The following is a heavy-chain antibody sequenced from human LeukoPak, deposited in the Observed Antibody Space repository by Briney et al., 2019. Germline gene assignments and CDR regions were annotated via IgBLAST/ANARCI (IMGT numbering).Heavy chain of an antibody. J-gene: IGHJ4*02. CDR3: ARRQYYDSSGYWYYFDY. V-gene: IGHV4-59*08. D-gene: IGHD3-22*01. CDR1: GGSINSYY. Sequence: SETLSLTCTVSGGSINSYYWSWIRQPPGKGLEWIGYIYYSGSTNYNPSLKSRVTISVDTSKNQFSLNLSSVTAADTAVYYCARRQYYDSSGYWYYFDYWGQGNMVTVSS. CDR2: IYYSGST.